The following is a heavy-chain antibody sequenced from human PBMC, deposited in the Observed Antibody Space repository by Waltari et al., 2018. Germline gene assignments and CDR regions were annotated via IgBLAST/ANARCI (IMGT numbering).Heavy chain of an antibody. V-gene: IGHV3-23*01. Sequence: EVQLLETGGGLVQPGGSLRLSCAASGFTFSNYDMTWVRRAPETGLESVSVISGSGDRTYYVDSVKGRFTISRDNSKNTLYLQMNSLRAEDTAVYYCVKRYYFGSGSLDYWGQGTLVTVSS. D-gene: IGHD3-10*01. CDR3: VKRYYFGSGSLDY. J-gene: IGHJ4*02. CDR1: GFTFSNYD. CDR2: ISGSGDRT.